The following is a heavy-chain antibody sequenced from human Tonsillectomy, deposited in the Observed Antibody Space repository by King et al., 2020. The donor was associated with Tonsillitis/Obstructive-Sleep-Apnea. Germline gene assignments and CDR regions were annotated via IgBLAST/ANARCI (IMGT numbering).Heavy chain of an antibody. J-gene: IGHJ6*03. CDR2: IKSKTYGGTT. CDR3: TWIGATSYKRTNYYFMDV. CDR1: GFSFRDAW. Sequence: VQLVESGGDLVKPGGSLRLSCAASGFSFRDAWMSWVRQAPGKGLEWIGRIKSKTYGGTTEYAAPVKSRFTISRDDSKNTLYLQMNILETDDTAIYYCTWIGATSYKRTNYYFMDVWGKGTTVTVSS. V-gene: IGHV3-15*01. D-gene: IGHD2-2*03.